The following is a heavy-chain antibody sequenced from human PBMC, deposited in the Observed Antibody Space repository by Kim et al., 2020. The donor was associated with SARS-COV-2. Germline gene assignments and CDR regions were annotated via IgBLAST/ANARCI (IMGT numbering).Heavy chain of an antibody. D-gene: IGHD6-13*01. Sequence: SVKGRFTISRDNSKNTLYLQMNSLRAEDTAVYYCARDIAAAGTLSDGFDIWGQGTMVTVSS. J-gene: IGHJ3*02. CDR3: ARDIAAAGTLSDGFDI. V-gene: IGHV3-53*01.